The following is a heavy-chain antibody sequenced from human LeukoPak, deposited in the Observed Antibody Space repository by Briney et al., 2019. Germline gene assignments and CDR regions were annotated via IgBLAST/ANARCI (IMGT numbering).Heavy chain of an antibody. CDR2: IHYSGSA. CDR1: GGSFSGYY. D-gene: IGHD6-19*01. CDR3: ARGNFAVAGPPFDY. Sequence: SETLSLTCAVYGGSFSGYYWTWIRQPPGKGLEWIGEIHYSGSATYNPSLKSRVTISVDTSKNQFSLKLSSVTAADTAVYYCARGNFAVAGPPFDYWGQGTLVTVSS. J-gene: IGHJ4*02. V-gene: IGHV4-34*01.